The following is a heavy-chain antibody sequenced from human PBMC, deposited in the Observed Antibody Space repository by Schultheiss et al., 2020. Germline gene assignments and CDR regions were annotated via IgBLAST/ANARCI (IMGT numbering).Heavy chain of an antibody. J-gene: IGHJ4*02. Sequence: SETLSLTCTVSGGSISSYYWSWIRQPPGKGLEWIGYIYYSGSTFYNPSLKSRVTISVDTSKNQFFLNLSSVTAADTAVYYCARGEDDYVWGHWGQGTLVTVSS. CDR2: IYYSGST. CDR3: ARGEDDYVWGH. CDR1: GGSISSYY. V-gene: IGHV4-59*08. D-gene: IGHD3-16*01.